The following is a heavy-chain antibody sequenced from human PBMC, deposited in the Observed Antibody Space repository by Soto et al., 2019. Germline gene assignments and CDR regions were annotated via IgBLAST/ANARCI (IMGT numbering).Heavy chain of an antibody. D-gene: IGHD2-2*01. J-gene: IGHJ4*02. Sequence: QLQLQESGPGLVKPSETLSLTCRVSGGSMRSYYWSWIRQPPGKGLEWIGYIHDSGITDYNPSLKSRATISIDTFRNQISLNLHSVTAADTAVYYCAREYAFSSDYWGQGTVVTVSS. CDR3: AREYAFSSDY. CDR1: GGSMRSYY. CDR2: IHDSGIT. V-gene: IGHV4-59*01.